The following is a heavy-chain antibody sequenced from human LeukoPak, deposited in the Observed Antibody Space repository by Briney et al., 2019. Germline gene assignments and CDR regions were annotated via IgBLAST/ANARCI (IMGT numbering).Heavy chain of an antibody. CDR3: TRVFGGYDVSDY. V-gene: IGHV3-7*03. Sequence: PVGSLRLSCAASGFTFSSFWMSWVRQAPGEGLEWVANIKKDGSQKYYVDSVEGRFTISRDNAKNSLYLQMDSLRVDDTAVYYCTRVFGGYDVSDYWGQGTLVTVSS. CDR2: IKKDGSQK. J-gene: IGHJ4*02. D-gene: IGHD3-3*01. CDR1: GFTFSSFW.